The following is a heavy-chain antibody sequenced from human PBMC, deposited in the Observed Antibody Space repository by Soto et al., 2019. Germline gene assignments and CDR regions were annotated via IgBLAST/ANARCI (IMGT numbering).Heavy chain of an antibody. CDR3: AKLGDCSGGSCYFAFDI. CDR2: ISGSGGST. Sequence: EVQLLESGGGLVQPGGSLRLSCAASGFTFSSYAMSWVRQAPGKGLEWVSAISGSGGSTYYADSVKGRFTISRDNSKNTLYLQMNSLRAEDTAVYYCAKLGDCSGGSCYFAFDIWGQGTMVTVSS. V-gene: IGHV3-23*01. D-gene: IGHD2-15*01. J-gene: IGHJ3*02. CDR1: GFTFSSYA.